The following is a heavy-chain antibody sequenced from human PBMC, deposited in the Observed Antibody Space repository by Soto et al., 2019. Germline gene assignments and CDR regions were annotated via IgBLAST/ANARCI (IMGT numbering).Heavy chain of an antibody. D-gene: IGHD2-2*01. CDR3: ASSTILYYFDY. J-gene: IGHJ4*02. V-gene: IGHV3-53*01. CDR2: IYSGDST. Sequence: PGGSLRLSCAASGFTVSSNYMSWVRQAPGKGLEWVSVIYSGDSTYYADSVKGRFTISRDNSKNTLYLQMNSLRAEDTAVYYCASSTILYYFDYWGQGTLVTVSS. CDR1: GFTVSSNY.